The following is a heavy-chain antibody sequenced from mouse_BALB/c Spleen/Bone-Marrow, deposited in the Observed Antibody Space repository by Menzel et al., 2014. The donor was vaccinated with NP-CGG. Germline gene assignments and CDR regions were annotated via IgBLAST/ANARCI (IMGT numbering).Heavy chain of an antibody. J-gene: IGHJ4*01. D-gene: IGHD2-3*01. V-gene: IGHV7-3*02. CDR1: GFTFTDYY. Sequence: EVKVVESGGGLVQPGSSLRLSCATSGFTFTDYYMNWVRQPPGKALEWLGFIRNKANGYTTEFSASVKGRFTISRDNPQSILYLQMNTLRAEDSATYYCARYDGYSDNAMDYWGQGTSVTVSS. CDR2: IRNKANGYTT. CDR3: ARYDGYSDNAMDY.